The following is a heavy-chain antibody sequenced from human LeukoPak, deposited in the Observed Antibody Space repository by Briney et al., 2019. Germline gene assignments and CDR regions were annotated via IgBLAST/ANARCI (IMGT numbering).Heavy chain of an antibody. CDR1: GFTFDDYA. D-gene: IGHD5-18*01. Sequence: PGGSLRLSCAASGFTFDDYAMHWVRQAPGKGLEWVSGISWNSGSIGYADSVKGRFTISRDNAKNSLYLQMNSLRAEDTALYYCAKDMGYSYGPPFDYWGQGTLVTVPS. CDR3: AKDMGYSYGPPFDY. J-gene: IGHJ4*02. V-gene: IGHV3-9*01. CDR2: ISWNSGSI.